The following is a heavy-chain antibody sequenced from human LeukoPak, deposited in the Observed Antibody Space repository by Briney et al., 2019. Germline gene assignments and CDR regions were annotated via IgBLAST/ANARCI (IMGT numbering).Heavy chain of an antibody. D-gene: IGHD2-2*01. CDR3: ARQLPLDY. Sequence: PSETLSLTCAVYGGSFSGYYWSWIRQPPGKGLEWIGEINHSGSTNYNPSLKSRVTISVDTSKNQFSLKLSSVTAADTAVYYCARQLPLDYWGQGTLVTVSS. V-gene: IGHV4-34*01. J-gene: IGHJ4*02. CDR1: GGSFSGYY. CDR2: INHSGST.